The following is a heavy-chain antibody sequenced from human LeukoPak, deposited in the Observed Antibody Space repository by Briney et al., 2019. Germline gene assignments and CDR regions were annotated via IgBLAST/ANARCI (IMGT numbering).Heavy chain of an antibody. CDR3: ARGPRYYDSSGYYPSQFNYYYYGMDV. J-gene: IGHJ6*02. V-gene: IGHV4-34*01. D-gene: IGHD3-22*01. CDR1: GGSFSGYY. Sequence: SETLSLTCAVYGGSFSGYYWSWIRQPPGKGLEWIGEINHSGSTNYNPSLKSRVTISVDTSKNQFSLKLSSVTAADTAVYYCARGPRYYDSSGYYPSQFNYYYYGMDVWGQGTTVTVSS. CDR2: INHSGST.